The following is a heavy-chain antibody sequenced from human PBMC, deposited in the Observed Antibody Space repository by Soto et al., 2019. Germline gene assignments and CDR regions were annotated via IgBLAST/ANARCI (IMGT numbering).Heavy chain of an antibody. V-gene: IGHV3-66*01. J-gene: IGHJ4*02. CDR1: GFTVSSNY. CDR3: ARTIGGASSLYFDY. Sequence: EVQLVESGGALVQPGGSLRLSCAASGFTVSSNYMNWVRQAPGKGLEWVSVIYSGGLTSYADSVKGRFTISRDSSKNTLYLQMNSLRTEDTAVYDCARTIGGASSLYFDYWGQGTLVTVSS. D-gene: IGHD2-15*01. CDR2: IYSGGLT.